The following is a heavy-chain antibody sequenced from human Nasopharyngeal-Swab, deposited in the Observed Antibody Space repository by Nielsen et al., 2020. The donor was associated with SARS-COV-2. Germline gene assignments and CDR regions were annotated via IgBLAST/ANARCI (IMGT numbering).Heavy chain of an antibody. CDR3: TRRGPQYYFDY. J-gene: IGHJ4*02. CDR2: IKSKKDGETT. CDR1: GFIFSRSW. V-gene: IGHV3-15*01. Sequence: GGSLRLSCAASGFIFSRSWMSWVRQAPGKGLEWVARIKSKKDGETTDYAAPVKGRFTISRDDSKNTLYLQMHNLRTEDTAVYYCTRRGPQYYFDYWGQGTLVTVSS.